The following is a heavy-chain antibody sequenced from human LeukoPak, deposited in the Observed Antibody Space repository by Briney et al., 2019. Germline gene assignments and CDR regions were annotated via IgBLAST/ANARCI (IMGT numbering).Heavy chain of an antibody. J-gene: IGHJ4*02. CDR2: LSSSSNTI. Sequence: PGRSLRLSCAASGFTFSSYSMNWVRQAPGKGLEWVSYLSSSSNTIYYADSVKGRFTISRDNAKNSLYLQMNSLKTEDTAVYYCTSGGYCSSTSCYGENWGQGTLVTVSS. CDR1: GFTFSSYS. D-gene: IGHD2-2*01. CDR3: TSGGYCSSTSCYGEN. V-gene: IGHV3-48*01.